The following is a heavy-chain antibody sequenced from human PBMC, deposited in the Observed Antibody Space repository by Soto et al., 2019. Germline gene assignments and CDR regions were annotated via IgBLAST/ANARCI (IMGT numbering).Heavy chain of an antibody. J-gene: IGHJ6*02. V-gene: IGHV5-51*01. D-gene: IGHD3-10*01. Sequence: PGESLKISCKGSGYRFTSYWIGWVRQMPGKGLECMGIIYGGDSDTRYSASFQGQVTISADKSISTAYLQWGSLKASDTAMYYCAGGGVRGVITRTRDYYGMDVWGQGTTVTVSS. CDR2: IYGGDSDT. CDR3: AGGGVRGVITRTRDYYGMDV. CDR1: GYRFTSYW.